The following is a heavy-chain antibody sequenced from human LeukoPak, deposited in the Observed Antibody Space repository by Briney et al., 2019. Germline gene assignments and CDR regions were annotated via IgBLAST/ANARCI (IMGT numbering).Heavy chain of an antibody. D-gene: IGHD2-2*01. CDR3: ARAASLDY. Sequence: ASVKVSCKASGYTFTRYYMHWVRQAPGQGLEWMGIIHPSSGSTSYAQKFEGRVTLTRDTSTSTVYMELISLRSEDTAVYYCARAASLDYWGQGILVTVSS. CDR1: GYTFTRYY. CDR2: IHPSSGST. V-gene: IGHV1-46*01. J-gene: IGHJ4*02.